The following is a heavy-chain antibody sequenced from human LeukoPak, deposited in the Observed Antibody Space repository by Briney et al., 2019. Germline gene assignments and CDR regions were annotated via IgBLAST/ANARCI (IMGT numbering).Heavy chain of an antibody. J-gene: IGHJ4*02. CDR2: ISGSDDST. CDR3: AKRVDYSGKYYFDY. V-gene: IGHV3-23*01. CDR1: GFTFNNYA. Sequence: GGSLRLSCAASGFTFNNYAMSWVRQAPGKGLEWVSSISGSDDSTYYADSVKGRFTVSRDNSKNTLSLQMNSLRAEDTAVYYCAKRVDYSGKYYFDYWGQGTLVTVSS. D-gene: IGHD1-26*01.